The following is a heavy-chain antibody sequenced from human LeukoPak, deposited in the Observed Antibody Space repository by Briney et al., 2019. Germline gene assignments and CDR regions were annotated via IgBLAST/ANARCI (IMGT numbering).Heavy chain of an antibody. CDR1: GFTFSSYS. CDR3: ARLANYWYFDL. Sequence: GGSLRLSCAASGFTFSSYSMNWVRQAPGKGLVWVSRLNSDGSSTNYADSVKGRFTVSRDNAKNTLYLQMNSLRAEDTAVYYCARLANYWYFDLWGRGALVTVSS. J-gene: IGHJ2*01. V-gene: IGHV3-74*01. CDR2: LNSDGSST.